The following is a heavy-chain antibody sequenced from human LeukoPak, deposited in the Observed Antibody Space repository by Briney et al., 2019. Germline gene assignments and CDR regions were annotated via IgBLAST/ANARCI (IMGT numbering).Heavy chain of an antibody. V-gene: IGHV3-74*01. J-gene: IGHJ4*02. CDR2: VNSDGSAT. Sequence: GGSLRLSCAASGFIFTKYWMHWVRQAPGQGLVWVSHVNSDGSATSYADSVKGRFTISRDNAKNTVYLHMNSLRVEDTAVYYCTSFYETNWGQGTLVTVSS. D-gene: IGHD2/OR15-2a*01. CDR3: TSFYETN. CDR1: GFIFTKYW.